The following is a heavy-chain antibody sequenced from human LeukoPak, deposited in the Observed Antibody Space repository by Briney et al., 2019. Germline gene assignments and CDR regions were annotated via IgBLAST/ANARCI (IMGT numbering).Heavy chain of an antibody. CDR1: GGSISSSSYY. J-gene: IGHJ3*02. CDR2: IYYSGSA. D-gene: IGHD6-19*01. V-gene: IGHV4-39*07. CDR3: ARDWPSLMDSSGWYDAFDI. Sequence: SETLSLTCTVSGGSISSSSYYWGWIRQPPGKGLEWIGSIYYSGSAYYNPSLKSRVTISVDTSKNQFSLKLSSVTAADTAVYYCARDWPSLMDSSGWYDAFDIWGQGTMVTVSS.